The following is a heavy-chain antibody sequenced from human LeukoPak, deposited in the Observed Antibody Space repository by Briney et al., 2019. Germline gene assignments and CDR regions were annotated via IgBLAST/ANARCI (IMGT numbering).Heavy chain of an antibody. CDR1: GFTFSSYA. CDR3: ARVRCSGGSCYSYYFDY. CDR2: IKQDGSEK. Sequence: PGGSLRLSCAASGFTFSSYAMSWVRQAPGKGLEWVANIKQDGSEKYYVDSVKGRFTISRDNAKNSLYLQMNSLRAEDTAVYYCARVRCSGGSCYSYYFDYWGQGTLVTVSS. V-gene: IGHV3-7*01. J-gene: IGHJ4*02. D-gene: IGHD2-15*01.